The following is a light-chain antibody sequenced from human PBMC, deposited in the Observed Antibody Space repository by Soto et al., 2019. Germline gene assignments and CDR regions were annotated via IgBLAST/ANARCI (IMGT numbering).Light chain of an antibody. CDR1: QSVSSSF. Sequence: EIVLTQSPGTLSLSPGERATLSCRASQSVSSSFLAWYQQKPGQAPRLLIYGASSRATGIPDRFSGSGSGTDFTLTISRLEPEDVAVYYCQQYGSSPLTFVVGTKVEIK. J-gene: IGKJ4*01. CDR2: GAS. CDR3: QQYGSSPLT. V-gene: IGKV3-20*01.